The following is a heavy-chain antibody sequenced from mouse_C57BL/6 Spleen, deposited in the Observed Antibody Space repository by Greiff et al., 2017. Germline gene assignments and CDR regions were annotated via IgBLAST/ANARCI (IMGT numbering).Heavy chain of an antibody. CDR2: IYPGSGST. CDR3: ARHYSNSAWFAY. V-gene: IGHV1-55*01. CDR1: GYTFTSYW. J-gene: IGHJ3*01. D-gene: IGHD2-5*01. Sequence: QVQLQQPGAELVKPGASVKMSCKASGYTFTSYWLTWVKQRPGQGLEWIGDIYPGSGSTNYNEKFKSKATLTVDTSSSTAYMQLSSLTSEDSAVYYCARHYSNSAWFAYWGQGTLVTVSA.